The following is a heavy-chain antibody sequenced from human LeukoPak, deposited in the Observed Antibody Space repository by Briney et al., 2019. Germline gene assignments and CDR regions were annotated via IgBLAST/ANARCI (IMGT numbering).Heavy chain of an antibody. CDR2: INPSGGST. D-gene: IGHD2-15*01. J-gene: IGHJ4*02. CDR1: GYTFTGYY. Sequence: ASVKVSCKASGYTFTGYYMHRVRQAPGQGLEWMGIINPSGGSTSYAQKFQGRVTMTRDMSTSTVYMELSSLRSEDTAVYYCAREKVVAATLLGMFDYWGQGTLVTVSS. CDR3: AREKVVAATLLGMFDY. V-gene: IGHV1-46*01.